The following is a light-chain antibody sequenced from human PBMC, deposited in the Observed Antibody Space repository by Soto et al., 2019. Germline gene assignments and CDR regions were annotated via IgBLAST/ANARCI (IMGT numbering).Light chain of an antibody. J-gene: IGKJ1*01. CDR3: QQYKSYWT. CDR1: QRISTW. Sequence: DLPMTQSPSTLSASVGDGVTITYRASQRISTWLAWYQQKPGKAPKLLISDASSLETGVPSRFSGSGSGTEFTLTINSLQPDDFATYYCQQYKSYWTFGQGTKVDIK. CDR2: DAS. V-gene: IGKV1-5*01.